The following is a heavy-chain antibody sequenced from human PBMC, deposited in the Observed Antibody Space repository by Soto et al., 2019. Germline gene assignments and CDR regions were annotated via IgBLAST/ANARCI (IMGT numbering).Heavy chain of an antibody. V-gene: IGHV1-18*01. CDR1: GYTFTSYG. CDR3: SRDPGPYYYDSSGYGYFDY. J-gene: IGHJ4*02. CDR2: ISAYNGNT. D-gene: IGHD3-22*01. Sequence: QVQLVQSGAEVKKPGASVKVSCKASGYTFTSYGISWVRQAPGQGLEWMGWISAYNGNTNYAQKLQGRVPMTTDTVTSTRYMELRSLRSDATAVYYCSRDPGPYYYDSSGYGYFDYWGQGTLVTVSS.